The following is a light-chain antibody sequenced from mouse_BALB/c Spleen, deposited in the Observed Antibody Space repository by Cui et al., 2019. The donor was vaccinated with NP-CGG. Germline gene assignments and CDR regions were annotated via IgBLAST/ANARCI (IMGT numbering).Light chain of an antibody. Sequence: AVLTQPSALTTSPGETVTLTCRSSTGAVTTSNYANWVQEKPDHLFTGLIGGTNNRAPGVPARFSGSLIGDKAALTITGAQTEDEAIYFCALWYSNHWMFGGGTKLTVL. CDR3: ALWYSNHWM. CDR1: TGAVTTSNY. J-gene: IGLJ1*01. V-gene: IGLV1*01. CDR2: GTN.